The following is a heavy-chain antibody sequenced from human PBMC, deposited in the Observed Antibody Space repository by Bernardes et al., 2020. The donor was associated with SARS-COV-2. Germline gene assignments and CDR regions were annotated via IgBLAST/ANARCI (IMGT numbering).Heavy chain of an antibody. V-gene: IGHV1-69*04. D-gene: IGHD3-9*01. CDR1: GGTFSSYA. CDR2: IIPILGIA. Sequence: SVKVSCKASGGTFSSYAISWVRQAPGQGLEWMGRIIPILGIANYAQKFQGRVTITADKSTSTAYMELSSLRSEDTAVYYCAKDGSWLFGMDVWGQGTTVTVSS. J-gene: IGHJ6*02. CDR3: AKDGSWLFGMDV.